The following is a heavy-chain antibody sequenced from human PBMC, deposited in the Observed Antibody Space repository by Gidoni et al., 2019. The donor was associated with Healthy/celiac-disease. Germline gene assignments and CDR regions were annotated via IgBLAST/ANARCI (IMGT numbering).Heavy chain of an antibody. J-gene: IGHJ3*02. CDR3: TRDWGTTVTREDAFDI. Sequence: EVQLVESGGGLVQPGRSLRLSCTASGFTFGDYAMSWFRQAPGKGLEWVGFIRSKAYGGTTEYAASVKGRFTISRDDSKSIAYLQMNSLKTEDTAVYYCTRDWGTTVTREDAFDIWGQGTMVTVSS. CDR1: GFTFGDYA. D-gene: IGHD4-17*01. V-gene: IGHV3-49*03. CDR2: IRSKAYGGTT.